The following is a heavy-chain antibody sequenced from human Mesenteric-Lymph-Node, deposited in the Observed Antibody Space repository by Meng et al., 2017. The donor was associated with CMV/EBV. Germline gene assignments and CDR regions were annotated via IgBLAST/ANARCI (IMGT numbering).Heavy chain of an antibody. CDR3: ARWAADAMDV. CDR1: GYTFSTYD. CDR2: MNPTSRNT. J-gene: IGHJ6*02. Sequence: ASVKVSCKASGYTFSTYDITWVRQAPGQGLEWMGWMNPTSRNTGYAQKFQGRVTMTTNTSISTAYMELSSLRSEDSAVYYCARWAADAMDVWGQGTTVTVSS. D-gene: IGHD6-13*01. V-gene: IGHV1-8*02.